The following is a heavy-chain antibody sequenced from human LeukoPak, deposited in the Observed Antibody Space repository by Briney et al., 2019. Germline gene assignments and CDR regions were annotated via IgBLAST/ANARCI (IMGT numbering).Heavy chain of an antibody. CDR3: ARDSSGYSYGPSSYYFDY. CDR2: ISYDGSNK. CDR1: GFTFSSYA. D-gene: IGHD5-18*01. J-gene: IGHJ4*02. V-gene: IGHV3-30-3*01. Sequence: GSLRLSFAASGFTFSSYAMHWVRQAPGKGLEWVAVISYDGSNKYYADSVKGRFTISRDNSKNTLYLQMNSLRAEDTAVYYCARDSSGYSYGPSSYYFDYWGQGTLVTVSS.